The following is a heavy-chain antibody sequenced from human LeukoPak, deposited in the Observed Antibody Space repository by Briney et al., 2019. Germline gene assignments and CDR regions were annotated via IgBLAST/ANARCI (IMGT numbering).Heavy chain of an antibody. Sequence: SVKVSCKASGGTFSSYAISWVRQAPGQGLEWMGGIIPIFGTANYAQKFQCRVTITADESTSTAYMELSSLRSEDTAVYYCARGSVDTAMVRYDYWGQGTLVTVSS. CDR1: GGTFSSYA. CDR2: IIPIFGTA. D-gene: IGHD5-18*01. CDR3: ARGSVDTAMVRYDY. V-gene: IGHV1-69*13. J-gene: IGHJ4*02.